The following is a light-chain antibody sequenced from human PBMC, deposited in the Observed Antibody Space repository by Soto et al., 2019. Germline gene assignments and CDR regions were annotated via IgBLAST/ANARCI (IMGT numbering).Light chain of an antibody. CDR1: QSISSW. CDR2: KAS. Sequence: DIQMTPSPSTLSASVVDRVTITCRASQSISSWLAWYQQKPGKAPKLLIYKASSLESGVPSRFSGSGSGTEFTLTISYLQPDDSATYYCQQYNSYSWTFGQGTKVDIK. J-gene: IGKJ1*01. CDR3: QQYNSYSWT. V-gene: IGKV1-5*03.